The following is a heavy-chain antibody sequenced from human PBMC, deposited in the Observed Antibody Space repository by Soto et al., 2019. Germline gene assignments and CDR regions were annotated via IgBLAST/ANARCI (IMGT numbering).Heavy chain of an antibody. CDR3: ARARQGHGERYNFGKYFPH. CDR1: GFTFSNDC. J-gene: IGHJ1*01. CDR2: ISYDGSNK. Sequence: QVQLVESGGGVVQPGRSLRLSCAASGFTFSNDCMHWFRQATGKGMEWVAGISYDGSNKYYADFVKGRFTISRYNSNNILYLQMNSLSVEDTAVYSCARARQGHGERYNFGKYFPHWGQGTLITVSS. D-gene: IGHD5-12*01. V-gene: IGHV3-30*03.